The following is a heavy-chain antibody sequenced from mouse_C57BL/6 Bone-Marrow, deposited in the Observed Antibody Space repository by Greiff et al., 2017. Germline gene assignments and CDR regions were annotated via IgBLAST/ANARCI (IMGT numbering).Heavy chain of an antibody. D-gene: IGHD1-2*01. CDR2: ISSGGGYT. Sequence: EVQLLQSGRDLVKPGASLKLSCAASGFTFSSYGLTWVRQTPGKRLEWVGTISSGGGYTNYTESVKGRATLSRDNATNTLYLQLSSLKSEDTAMYYCVRRGHCYGSGSWYFDVWGTGTTVTVSS. J-gene: IGHJ1*03. V-gene: IGHV5-6*01. CDR1: GFTFSSYG. CDR3: VRRGHCYGSGSWYFDV.